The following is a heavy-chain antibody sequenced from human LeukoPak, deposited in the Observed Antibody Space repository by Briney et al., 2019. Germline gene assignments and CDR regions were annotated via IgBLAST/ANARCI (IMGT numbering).Heavy chain of an antibody. Sequence: GGSLRLSCAASGFTFSRYWMSWVRQAPGKGLEWVANIKEDGTVKYYVESVKGRFTISRDNAKNSLYLQMNSLRDDDTAVYYCASAPRSHYYFDSWGQGALVTVSS. CDR1: GFTFSRYW. J-gene: IGHJ4*02. V-gene: IGHV3-7*02. CDR2: IKEDGTVK. CDR3: ASAPRSHYYFDS.